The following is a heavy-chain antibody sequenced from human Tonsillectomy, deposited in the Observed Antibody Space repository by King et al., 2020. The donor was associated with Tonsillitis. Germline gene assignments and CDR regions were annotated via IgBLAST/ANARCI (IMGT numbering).Heavy chain of an antibody. CDR1: EFTFSSYY. CDR2: ITTSSDT. Sequence: VQLVESGGGLVKPGGSLRLSCAASEFTFSSYYMSWIRQAPGKGLEWVSCITTSSDTNYADSVKGRFTISRDNAKNSLYLQMNSLRDEDTAVYYCARTRGYCSGGRCYPYYFDYWGQGILVTVSS. CDR3: ARTRGYCSGGRCYPYYFDY. J-gene: IGHJ4*02. V-gene: IGHV3-11*06. D-gene: IGHD2-15*01.